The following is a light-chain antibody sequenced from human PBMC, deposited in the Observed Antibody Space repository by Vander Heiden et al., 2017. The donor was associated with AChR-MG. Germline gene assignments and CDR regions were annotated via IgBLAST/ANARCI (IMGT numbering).Light chain of an antibody. CDR1: QSVSSY. V-gene: IGKV3-11*01. J-gene: IGKJ4*01. CDR3: QQRSNLLT. CDR2: DAS. Sequence: EIVLTQSPATLSLSPGERATLSCRASQSVSSYLAWYQQKPVQAPRLLIYDASNMASGIPARFSGRGSGTDFTLTSSSLEHEDFAAYYWQQRSNLLTFGGRTKVEIK.